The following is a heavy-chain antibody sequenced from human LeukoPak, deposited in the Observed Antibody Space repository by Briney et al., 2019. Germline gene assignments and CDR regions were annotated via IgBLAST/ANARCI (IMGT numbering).Heavy chain of an antibody. J-gene: IGHJ5*02. Sequence: GGSLRLSCAASGFTFSSYAMHWVRQAPGKGLEWVSVVSGTGGRTYYADSVKGRFTISRDNSKNTLYLQMNSLRAEDTALYYCVKASSSSPQYNWFDAWGQGTLVTVSS. CDR2: VSGTGGRT. CDR1: GFTFSSYA. V-gene: IGHV3-23*01. CDR3: VKASSSSPQYNWFDA. D-gene: IGHD6-6*01.